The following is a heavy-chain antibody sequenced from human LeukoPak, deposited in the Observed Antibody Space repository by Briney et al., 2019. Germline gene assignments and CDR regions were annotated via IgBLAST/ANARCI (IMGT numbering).Heavy chain of an antibody. V-gene: IGHV1-46*01. J-gene: IGHJ5*02. CDR2: INPSGGST. Sequence: ASVKVSCKASGYTFTSYYMHWVRQAPGQGLEWMGIINPSGGSTSYAQKFQGRVTMTRDTSTSTVYMELSSLRSEDTAVYYCARPHYDILTGYHNRYNWFDPWGQGTLVTVSS. D-gene: IGHD3-9*01. CDR1: GYTFTSYY. CDR3: ARPHYDILTGYHNRYNWFDP.